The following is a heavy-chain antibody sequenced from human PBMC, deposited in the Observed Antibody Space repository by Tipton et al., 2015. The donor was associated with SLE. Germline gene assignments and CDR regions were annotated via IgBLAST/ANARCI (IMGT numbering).Heavy chain of an antibody. CDR2: IYHSGST. J-gene: IGHJ4*02. CDR3: ARDSRVVVAARGGFDY. CDR1: GYSISSGYY. Sequence: TLSLTCTVSGYSISSGYYWGWIRQPPGKGLEWIGNIYHSGSTYYNPSLKSRVTISVDTSKNQSSLKLSSVTAADTAVYYCARDSRVVVAARGGFDYWGQGTLVTVSS. D-gene: IGHD2-15*01. V-gene: IGHV4-38-2*02.